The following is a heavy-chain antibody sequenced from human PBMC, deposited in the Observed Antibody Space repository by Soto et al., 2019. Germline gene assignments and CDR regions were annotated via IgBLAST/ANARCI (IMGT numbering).Heavy chain of an antibody. V-gene: IGHV1-2*02. CDR2: INPKFGET. Sequence: QVQLVQSGAEVKEPGDSVRVSCEASGYTFTAYYIHWVRQAPGQGLEWMGWINPKFGETTYAQDFKGRVSMTRDMSISAVYMELSRLTSDDTAIYYCARNMDYYYGPGSGNGHGFWGQGTTVTVFS. D-gene: IGHD3-10*01. J-gene: IGHJ6*02. CDR1: GYTFTAYY. CDR3: ARNMDYYYGPGSGNGHGF.